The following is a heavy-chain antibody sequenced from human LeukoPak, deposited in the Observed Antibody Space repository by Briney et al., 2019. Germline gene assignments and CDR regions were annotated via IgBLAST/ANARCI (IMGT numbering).Heavy chain of an antibody. Sequence: SETLSLTCTVSGGPISSYYWSWIRQPPGKGLEWIGYIYYSGSTNYNPSLKSRLPISVDTSKNQFYLKLSSVTAADTAVYYCAREYDIVATRFFDYWGEGTLVTVSS. CDR3: AREYDIVATRFFDY. CDR1: GGPISSYY. D-gene: IGHD5-12*01. J-gene: IGHJ4*02. V-gene: IGHV4-59*01. CDR2: IYYSGST.